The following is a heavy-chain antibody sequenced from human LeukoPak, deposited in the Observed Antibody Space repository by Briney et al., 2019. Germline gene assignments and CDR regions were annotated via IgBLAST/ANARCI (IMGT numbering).Heavy chain of an antibody. CDR3: AKPNGNVVAVPMDV. Sequence: GGSLRLSCAASGFTFSAYAMNWVRQAPGKGLEWVSSIIGRGTSAFYADSVKGRFTISRDNSKNTLYLQMNSLTAADTAAYYCAKPNGNVVAVPMDVWGQGTTVTVSS. V-gene: IGHV3-23*01. CDR2: IIGRGTSA. CDR1: GFTFSAYA. D-gene: IGHD2-21*01. J-gene: IGHJ6*02.